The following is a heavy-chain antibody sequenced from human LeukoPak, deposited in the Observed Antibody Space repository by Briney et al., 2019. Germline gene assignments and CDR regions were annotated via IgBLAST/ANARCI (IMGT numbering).Heavy chain of an antibody. CDR2: ISGRGGST. J-gene: IGHJ4*02. CDR1: GFTFSSYG. V-gene: IGHV3-23*01. CDR3: AKDPPLRPHYYFDY. Sequence: GGSLSLSCAASGFTFSSYGMSWVRQAPGKGLGWVSFISGRGGSTYYADSVKGRFTISRDNYKNTMNLQMSSRTAEDTAIYHCAKDPPLRPHYYFDYWGQGTLVTVSS.